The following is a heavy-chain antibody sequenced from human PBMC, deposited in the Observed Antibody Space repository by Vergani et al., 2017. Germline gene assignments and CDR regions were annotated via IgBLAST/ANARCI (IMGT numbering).Heavy chain of an antibody. CDR2: ITAIGSA. CDR1: GGSLSGYF. CDR3: ASRLPKLNFGSKSHAGTFDP. Sequence: QVHLQQRGAGVLKPSETLSLTCGVIGGSLSGYFWSWIRQSPGRGLEWIGEITAIGSAKYSSSATSRVTISVDTSRGQFTLTVTSVTAADTGLYFCASRLPKLNFGSKSHAGTFDPWGHGTLVTVSS. V-gene: IGHV4-34*02. J-gene: IGHJ2*01. D-gene: IGHD3-3*01.